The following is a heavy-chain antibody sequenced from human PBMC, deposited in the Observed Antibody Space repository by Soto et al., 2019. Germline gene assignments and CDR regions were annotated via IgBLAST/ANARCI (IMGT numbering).Heavy chain of an antibody. CDR2: IGTSGKTI. CDR3: ARDPAIYSGKFDYGLDV. J-gene: IGHJ6*02. CDR1: GFTFSSYE. V-gene: IGHV3-48*03. D-gene: IGHD4-4*01. Sequence: PGGSLRLSCAVSGFTFSSYEMNWVRQAPGKRLEWVSYIGTSGKTIYYADSVRGRFTISRDNAKNSLYLQMNSLRAEDTAVYFCARDPAIYSGKFDYGLDVWGRGTTVTVSS.